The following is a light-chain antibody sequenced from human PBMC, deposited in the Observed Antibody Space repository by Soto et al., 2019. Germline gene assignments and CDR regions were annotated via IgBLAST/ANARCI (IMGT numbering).Light chain of an antibody. CDR2: GPS. CDR3: QQYDNWPLT. CDR1: QSVSSY. Sequence: ETVMTQSPATLSVSPGERATLSCRASQSVSSYLAWYQQKPGQAPRLLIYGPSTRATGIPARFSGSGSGTEFTLTISSLQSEDFAVYYCQQYDNWPLTFGGGTKVEVK. V-gene: IGKV3-15*01. J-gene: IGKJ4*01.